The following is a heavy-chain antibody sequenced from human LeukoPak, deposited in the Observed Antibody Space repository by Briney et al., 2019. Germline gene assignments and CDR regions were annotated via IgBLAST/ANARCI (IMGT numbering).Heavy chain of an antibody. CDR2: IYPGDSDT. J-gene: IGHJ3*02. CDR3: ARRRYCDNTSGYAGAFDI. V-gene: IGHV5-51*01. Sequence: GESLKISCKTSGYSFTSYWIAWVRQMPGKGLEWMVVIYPGDSDTRYSPSFQGRVTISADKSITTAYPQRSSLQASDTAMYYCARRRYCDNTSGYAGAFDIWGQGTLVTVSS. CDR1: GYSFTSYW. D-gene: IGHD2-2*01.